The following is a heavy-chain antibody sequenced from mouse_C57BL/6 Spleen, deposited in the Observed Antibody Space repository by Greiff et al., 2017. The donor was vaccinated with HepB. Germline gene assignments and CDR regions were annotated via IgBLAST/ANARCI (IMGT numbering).Heavy chain of an antibody. Sequence: EVKVVESGGGLVKPGGSLKLSCAASGFTFSSYTMSWVRQTPEKRLEWVATISGGGGNTYYPDSVKGRFTISRDNAKNTLYLQMSSLRSEDTALYYCARHREYDYDWYFEVWGTGTTVTVAS. J-gene: IGHJ1*03. D-gene: IGHD2-4*01. V-gene: IGHV5-9*01. CDR2: ISGGGGNT. CDR1: GFTFSSYT. CDR3: ARHREYDYDWYFEV.